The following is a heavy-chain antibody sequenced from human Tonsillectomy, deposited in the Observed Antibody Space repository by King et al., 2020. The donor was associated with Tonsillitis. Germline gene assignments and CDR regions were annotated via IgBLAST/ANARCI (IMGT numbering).Heavy chain of an antibody. CDR3: ARAVRLWFGELLYHFDY. D-gene: IGHD3-10*01. Sequence: EQLVQSGAEVKKPGASVKVSCKASGYTFTSYGISWVRQAPGQGLEWLGWISADNGNTNYAQKLQGRVTMTTDTSTSTAYIELRSLRSDDTAVYYCARAVRLWFGELLYHFDYWGQGTLVTVSS. CDR1: GYTFTSYG. CDR2: ISADNGNT. J-gene: IGHJ4*02. V-gene: IGHV1-18*01.